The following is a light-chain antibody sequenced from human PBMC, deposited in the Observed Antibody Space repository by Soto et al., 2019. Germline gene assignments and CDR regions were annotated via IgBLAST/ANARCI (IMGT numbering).Light chain of an antibody. CDR2: GAS. CDR1: QIVSSSY. Sequence: IVLTQSPGPLSLSPGERATLSCRSSQIVSSSYLAWYQQKPGQAPRLXIYGASSRATGIPDRFSGSGSGTDFTLTVSRLEPEDFAVYYCQQYTAWPLTFGQGTKVDIK. V-gene: IGKV3-20*01. CDR3: QQYTAWPLT. J-gene: IGKJ1*01.